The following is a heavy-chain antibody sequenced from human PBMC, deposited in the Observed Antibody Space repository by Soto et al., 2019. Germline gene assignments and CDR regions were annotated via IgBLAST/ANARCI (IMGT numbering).Heavy chain of an antibody. J-gene: IGHJ4*02. V-gene: IGHV3-15*01. CDR1: GFTFSNAW. D-gene: IGHD3-22*01. CDR3: TTFGGYYDSSGYYYSDY. CDR2: IKSKTDGGTT. Sequence: GGSLRLSCAASGFTFSNAWMSWVRQAPGKGLEWVGRIKSKTDGGTTDYAAPVKGRFTISRDGSKNTLYLQMNSLKTEDTAVYYCTTFGGYYDSSGYYYSDYWGQGTLVTVSS.